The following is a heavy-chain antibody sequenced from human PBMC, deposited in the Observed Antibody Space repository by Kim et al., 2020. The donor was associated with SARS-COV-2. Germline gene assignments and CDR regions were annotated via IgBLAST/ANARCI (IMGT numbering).Heavy chain of an antibody. D-gene: IGHD3-3*01. Sequence: GGSLRLSCAASGFTFSDYYMSWIRQAPGKGLERVSYISSSGSTIYYADSVKGRFTISRDNAKNSLYLQMNSLRAEDTAVYYCARENSHITIFGVVTRIGMDVWGRGTTVTVSS. CDR2: ISSSGSTI. V-gene: IGHV3-11*01. CDR3: ARENSHITIFGVVTRIGMDV. J-gene: IGHJ6*02. CDR1: GFTFSDYY.